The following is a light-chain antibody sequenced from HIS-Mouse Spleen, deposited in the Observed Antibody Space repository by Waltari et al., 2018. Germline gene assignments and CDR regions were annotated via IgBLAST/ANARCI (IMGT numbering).Light chain of an antibody. Sequence: QSVLTQPPSASGTPGQRVTISCSGSSSNIGSNYVYWYQQLPGTAPKLLIYRNTQRPSGVPDRFSGSKSGTSASLAISGLRSEDEAEYYWAAWDDSLSGPVFGGGTKLTVL. CDR3: AAWDDSLSGPV. CDR1: SSNIGSNY. J-gene: IGLJ3*02. CDR2: RNT. V-gene: IGLV1-47*01.